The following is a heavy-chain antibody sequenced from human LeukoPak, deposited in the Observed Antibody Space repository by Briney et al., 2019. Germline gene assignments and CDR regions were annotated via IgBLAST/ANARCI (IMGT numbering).Heavy chain of an antibody. V-gene: IGHV5-51*01. J-gene: IGHJ5*02. CDR3: ARQPGAGWFDP. Sequence: GESLKISCQASGCSFTSSWIGWARKMPGKGLEWMAIINPGDSDTRYSPSFQGQVTISADKSISTVYLQWGSLKASDTAMYYCARQPGAGWFDPWGQGTLVTVSS. CDR1: GCSFTSSW. D-gene: IGHD3-10*01. CDR2: INPGDSDT.